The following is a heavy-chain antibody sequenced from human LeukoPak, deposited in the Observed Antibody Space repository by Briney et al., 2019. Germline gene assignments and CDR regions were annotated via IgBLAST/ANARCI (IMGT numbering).Heavy chain of an antibody. Sequence: GGSLRLSCAASGFTVSSNYMSWVRQAPGKGLEWVSVIYSGGSTYYADSVKGRFTISRDNSKNTLYLQMNSLRAEDTAVYYCARMCYDFWWAFWGKGTTVTVSS. V-gene: IGHV3-66*02. D-gene: IGHD3-3*01. CDR2: IYSGGST. J-gene: IGHJ6*04. CDR1: GFTVSSNY. CDR3: ARMCYDFWWAF.